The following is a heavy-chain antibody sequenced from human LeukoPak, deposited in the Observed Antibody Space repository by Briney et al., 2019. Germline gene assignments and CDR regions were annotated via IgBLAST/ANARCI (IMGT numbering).Heavy chain of an antibody. CDR3: ARDRRQFDP. Sequence: GASVKVSCKSSGYTFTTYAISWVRQAPGQGLEWMGWINTNTGNPTYAQGFTGRFVFSLDTSVSTAYLQISSLKAEDTAMYYCARDRRQFDPWGQGTLVIVSS. J-gene: IGHJ5*02. CDR2: INTNTGNP. CDR1: GYTFTTYA. V-gene: IGHV7-4-1*02.